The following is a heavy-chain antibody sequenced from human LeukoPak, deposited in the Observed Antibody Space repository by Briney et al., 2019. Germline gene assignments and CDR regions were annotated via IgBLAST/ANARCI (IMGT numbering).Heavy chain of an antibody. Sequence: GGSLRLSCAASGFTFSSYSMNWVRQAPGKGLEWVSSISSSSSYIYYADSVKGRFTISRDNAKNSLYLQMNSLRAEDTAIYYCARVICTGGSCFQNDYWGQGTLVTVSS. D-gene: IGHD2-8*02. V-gene: IGHV3-21*01. J-gene: IGHJ4*02. CDR3: ARVICTGGSCFQNDY. CDR1: GFTFSSYS. CDR2: ISSSSSYI.